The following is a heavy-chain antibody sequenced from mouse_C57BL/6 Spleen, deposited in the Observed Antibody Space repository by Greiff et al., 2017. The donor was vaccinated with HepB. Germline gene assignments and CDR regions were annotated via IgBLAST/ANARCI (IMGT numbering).Heavy chain of an antibody. CDR1: GYTFTDYY. CDR3: ARRYITTAYAMDY. Sequence: VQLQQSGAELVRPGASVKLSCKASGYTFTDYYINWVKQRPGQGLEWIARIYPGSGNTYYNEKFKGKATLTAEKSSSTAYMQLSSLTSEDSAVYFCARRYITTAYAMDYWGQGTSVTVSS. D-gene: IGHD1-2*01. V-gene: IGHV1-76*01. CDR2: IYPGSGNT. J-gene: IGHJ4*01.